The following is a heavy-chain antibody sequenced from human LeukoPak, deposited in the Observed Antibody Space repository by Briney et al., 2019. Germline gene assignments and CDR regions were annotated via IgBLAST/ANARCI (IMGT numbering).Heavy chain of an antibody. Sequence: ASETLSLTCTVSGGSISSYYWSWIRQPAGKGLEWIGRIHTSGSTNYSPSLKSRVTMSVDTSKNQFSLKLSSVTAADTAVYYCARDRYYYDSSARYFDYWGQGTLVTVSS. D-gene: IGHD3-22*01. J-gene: IGHJ4*02. CDR1: GGSISSYY. CDR2: IHTSGST. V-gene: IGHV4-4*07. CDR3: ARDRYYYDSSARYFDY.